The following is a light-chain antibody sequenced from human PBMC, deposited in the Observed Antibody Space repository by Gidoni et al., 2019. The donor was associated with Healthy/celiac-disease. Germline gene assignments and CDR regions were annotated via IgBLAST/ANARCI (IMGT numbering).Light chain of an antibody. CDR3: QQYGSSPWT. V-gene: IGKV3-20*01. CDR1: QSVSSSY. Sequence: EIVLTQSPGTLSLSPGERATLPCSASQSVSSSYLAWYQQKPGQAPRLLIYGASSRATGIPDRFSGSGSGTDFTLTISRLEPEDFAVYYCQQYGSSPWTFGQGTKVEIK. CDR2: GAS. J-gene: IGKJ1*01.